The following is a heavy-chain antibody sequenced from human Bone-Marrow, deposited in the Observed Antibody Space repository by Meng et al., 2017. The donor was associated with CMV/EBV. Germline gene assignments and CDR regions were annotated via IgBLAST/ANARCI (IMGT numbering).Heavy chain of an antibody. D-gene: IGHD3-9*01. CDR1: GFTFSNYW. V-gene: IGHV3-7*01. CDR2: IKQDGSEK. J-gene: IGHJ4*02. CDR3: ARDDYDILTGYGY. Sequence: GGSLRLSCAASGFTFSNYWMSWVRQAPGKGLEWVANIKQDGSEKYYVDSVKGRFTISRDNAKNSLYLQMNSLRAEDTAVYYCARDDYDILTGYGYWGQGTLVTVSS.